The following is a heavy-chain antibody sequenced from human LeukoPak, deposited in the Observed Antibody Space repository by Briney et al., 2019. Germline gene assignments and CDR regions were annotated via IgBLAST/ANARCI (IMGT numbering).Heavy chain of an antibody. CDR1: GGSISSYY. Sequence: PSETLSLTCTGSGGSISSYYWRWIRQPAGKGLEWIGRIYTSGSTNYNPSLKSRVTMSVDTSKNQFSLKLSSVTAADTAVYYCARESSSGWLYYFDYWGQGTLVTVSS. CDR3: ARESSSGWLYYFDY. V-gene: IGHV4-4*07. D-gene: IGHD6-19*01. CDR2: IYTSGST. J-gene: IGHJ4*02.